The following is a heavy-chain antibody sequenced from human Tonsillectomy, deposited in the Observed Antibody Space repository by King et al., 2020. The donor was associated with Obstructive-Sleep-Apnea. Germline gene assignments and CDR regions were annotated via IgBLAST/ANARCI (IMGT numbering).Heavy chain of an antibody. CDR2: ISSSSGTI. J-gene: IGHJ3*02. V-gene: IGHV3-48*04. CDR3: AGGARALRVFDI. D-gene: IGHD5-12*01. CDR1: GLTFSSYS. Sequence: VQLVESGGGLVQPGGSLRLSCAASGLTFSSYSMNWVRQAPGKGLEWVSFISSSSGTIYYADSVKGRFTISRDNAKKTLYLQMNSLRGEDTAVYNWAGGARALRVFDIWGQGTMVTVSS.